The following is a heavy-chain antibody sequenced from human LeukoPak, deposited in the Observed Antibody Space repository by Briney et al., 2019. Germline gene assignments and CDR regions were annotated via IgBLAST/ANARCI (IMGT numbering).Heavy chain of an antibody. CDR2: IRGDAGST. D-gene: IGHD2-8*02. J-gene: IGHJ5*02. CDR3: AKGGRDTGGNWFDP. V-gene: IGHV3-20*04. Sequence: PGGSLRLSCAASGFTFDAFGMTWVRQAPGKGLEWVSAIRGDAGSTGYADSVKGRFTISRDNAKNSLYLQMNSLRVEDTALYYCAKGGRDTGGNWFDPWGQGTLVTVSS. CDR1: GFTFDAFG.